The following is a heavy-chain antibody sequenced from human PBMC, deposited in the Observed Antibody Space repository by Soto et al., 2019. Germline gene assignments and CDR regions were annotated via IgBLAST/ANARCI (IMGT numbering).Heavy chain of an antibody. CDR2: INPNSGAT. CDR3: AKDQGGYMVSGMDV. CDR1: GYTFTDYY. J-gene: IGHJ6*02. D-gene: IGHD2-2*02. Sequence: ASVKVSCKASGYTFTDYYIYWLRQAPGHGLEWMGWINPNSGATNYAHNFQGRVTMTRDTSIRAAYMELSRLSSDDTAVYYCAKDQGGYMVSGMDVWGQGATVTVSS. V-gene: IGHV1-2*02.